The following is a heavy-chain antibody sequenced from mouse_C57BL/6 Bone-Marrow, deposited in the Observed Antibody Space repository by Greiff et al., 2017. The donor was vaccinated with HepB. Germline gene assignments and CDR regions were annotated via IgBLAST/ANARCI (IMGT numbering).Heavy chain of an antibody. J-gene: IGHJ3*01. CDR3: ARHDYDVAWFAY. D-gene: IGHD2-4*01. Sequence: DVKLVESGGDLVKPGGSLKLSCAASGFTFSSYGMSWVRQTPDKRLEWVATISSGGSYTYYPDCVKGRFTISRDNAKNTLYLQMSSLKSEDTAMYYCARHDYDVAWFAYWGQGTLVTVSA. CDR2: ISSGGSYT. CDR1: GFTFSSYG. V-gene: IGHV5-6*02.